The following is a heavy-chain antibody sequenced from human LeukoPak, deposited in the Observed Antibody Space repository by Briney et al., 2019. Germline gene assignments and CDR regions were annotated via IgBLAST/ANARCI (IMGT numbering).Heavy chain of an antibody. CDR1: GYTFTSYG. CDR3: ARARLRLGELSPYYFDY. D-gene: IGHD3-16*02. V-gene: IGHV1-18*04. CDR2: ISAYNGNT. Sequence: AASVKVSCKASGYTFTSYGISWVRQAPGQGLEWMGWISAYNGNTNYAQKLQGRVTMTADTSTSTAYMELRSLRSDDTVVYYCARARLRLGELSPYYFDYWGQGTLVTVSS. J-gene: IGHJ4*02.